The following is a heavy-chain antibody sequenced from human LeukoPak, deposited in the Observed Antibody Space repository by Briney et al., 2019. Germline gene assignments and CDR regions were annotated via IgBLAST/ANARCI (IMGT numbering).Heavy chain of an antibody. J-gene: IGHJ4*02. V-gene: IGHV4-39*07. Sequence: PSETLSLTCTVSGGSISSSSYYWGWIRQPPGKGLEWIGSIYYSGSTYYNPSLKSRVTISVDTSKNQFSLKLSSVTAADTAVYYCARDPALAYCGGDCSIDYWGQGTLVTVSS. CDR2: IYYSGST. CDR3: ARDPALAYCGGDCSIDY. D-gene: IGHD2-21*02. CDR1: GGSISSSSYY.